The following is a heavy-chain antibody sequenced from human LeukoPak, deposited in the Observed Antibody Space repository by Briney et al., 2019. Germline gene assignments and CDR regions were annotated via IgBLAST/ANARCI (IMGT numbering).Heavy chain of an antibody. V-gene: IGHV1-18*01. D-gene: IGHD6-13*01. CDR2: ISAYNGNT. J-gene: IGHJ5*02. CDR1: GYTFTSYG. CDR3: ARDSAGSSWYWFDP. Sequence: ASVKVSCKVSGYTFTSYGISWVRQAPGQGLEWMGWISAYNGNTNYAQKFQGRVTMTRDTSISTAYMELSRLRSDDTAVYYCARDSAGSSWYWFDPWGQGTLVTVSS.